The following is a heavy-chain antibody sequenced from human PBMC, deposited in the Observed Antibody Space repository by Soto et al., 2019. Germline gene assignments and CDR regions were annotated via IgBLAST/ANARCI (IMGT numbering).Heavy chain of an antibody. D-gene: IGHD5-12*01. J-gene: IGHJ4*02. CDR2: TYYTGTA. CDR3: AREYSGYVRFDY. V-gene: IGHV4-31*03. CDR1: GGSISSGGHY. Sequence: PSETLSLTCTVSGGSISSGGHYWSWIRQHPGKGLEWIGYTYYTGTAYYNPSLKSRVTISVDMSKNQFSLKLSSVTAADTAMYYCAREYSGYVRFDYWGQGTLVTVSS.